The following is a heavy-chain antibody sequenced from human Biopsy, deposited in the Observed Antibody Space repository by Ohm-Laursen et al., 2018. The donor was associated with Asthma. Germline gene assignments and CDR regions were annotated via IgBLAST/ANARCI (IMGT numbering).Heavy chain of an antibody. CDR2: IYSGGTS. CDR3: ARGDSSNWSHYYFDY. J-gene: IGHJ4*02. CDR1: GFAVSRDR. Sequence: SLRLSCAASGFAVSRDRMFWVRQAPGKGLEWASVIYSGGTSHTADSVRGRFTISRDYSKNTLYLQMHSLRAEDTAVYYCARGDSSNWSHYYFDYWGQGTLVTVSS. V-gene: IGHV3-53*01. D-gene: IGHD3-22*01.